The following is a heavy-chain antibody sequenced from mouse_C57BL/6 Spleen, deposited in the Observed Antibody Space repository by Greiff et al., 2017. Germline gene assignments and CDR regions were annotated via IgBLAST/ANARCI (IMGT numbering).Heavy chain of an antibody. CDR3: RICWLLQNAY. Sequence: EVQVVESGGGLVKPGGSLKLSCEASGYTFSDYGMNWVRQAPEQGLEWVAYISSGSSNIYYTDTVKGRFTMSRDNAKSTLFLEMSSLRSEDTAIPSGRICWLLQNAYWGQGTLVTVSA. V-gene: IGHV5-17*01. CDR1: GYTFSDYG. J-gene: IGHJ3*01. D-gene: IGHD2-3*01. CDR2: ISSGSSNI.